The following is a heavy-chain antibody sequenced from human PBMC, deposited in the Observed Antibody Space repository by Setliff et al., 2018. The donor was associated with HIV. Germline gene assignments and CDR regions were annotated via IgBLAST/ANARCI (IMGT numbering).Heavy chain of an antibody. CDR1: GYIFTDYY. Sequence: ASVKVSCKASGYIFTDYYIHWVRQAPGQGLEWMGRINPNSGGTNYAQKFQGRVTMTRDTSISTAYMELSRLRSDDTAVYYCARGLNWHFDLWGRGTLVTVSS. J-gene: IGHJ2*01. CDR2: INPNSGGT. CDR3: ARGLNWHFDL. D-gene: IGHD6-19*01. V-gene: IGHV1-2*06.